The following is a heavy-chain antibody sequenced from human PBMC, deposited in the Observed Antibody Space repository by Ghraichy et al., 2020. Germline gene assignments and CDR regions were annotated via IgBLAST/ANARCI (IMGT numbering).Heavy chain of an antibody. V-gene: IGHV1-2*02. Sequence: ASVKVSCKASGYTFTGYYMHWVRQAPGQGLEWMGWINPNSGGTNYAQKFQGRVTMTRDTSISTAYMELSRLRSDDTAVYYCARELEVLEWLSQPLDYWGQGTLVTVSS. J-gene: IGHJ4*02. CDR1: GYTFTGYY. CDR2: INPNSGGT. D-gene: IGHD3-3*01. CDR3: ARELEVLEWLSQPLDY.